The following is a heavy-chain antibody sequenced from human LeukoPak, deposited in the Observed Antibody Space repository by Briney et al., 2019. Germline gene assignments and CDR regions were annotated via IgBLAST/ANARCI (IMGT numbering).Heavy chain of an antibody. D-gene: IGHD6-13*01. V-gene: IGHV4-39*01. Sequence: SETLSLTCTVSGGSISSYYWSWIRQPPGKGLEWIGSIYYSGSTYYNPSLKSRVTISVDTSKNQFSLKLSSVTAADTAVYYYARHVVSSSSWYGGFYFDYWGQGTLVTVSS. CDR1: GGSISSYY. J-gene: IGHJ4*02. CDR2: IYYSGST. CDR3: ARHVVSSSSWYGGFYFDY.